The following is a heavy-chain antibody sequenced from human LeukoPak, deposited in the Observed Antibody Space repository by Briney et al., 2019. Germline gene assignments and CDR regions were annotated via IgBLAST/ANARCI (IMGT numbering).Heavy chain of an antibody. J-gene: IGHJ4*02. Sequence: PSETLSLTCTVSGYSISSGYYWGWIRQPPGKGLEWIGEIYHSGSTNYNPSLKSRVTISVDKSKNQFSLKLSSVTAADTAVYYCATAPPKSSGYPFDYWGQGTLVTVSS. CDR2: IYHSGST. CDR3: ATAPPKSSGYPFDY. D-gene: IGHD3-22*01. CDR1: GYSISSGYY. V-gene: IGHV4-38-2*02.